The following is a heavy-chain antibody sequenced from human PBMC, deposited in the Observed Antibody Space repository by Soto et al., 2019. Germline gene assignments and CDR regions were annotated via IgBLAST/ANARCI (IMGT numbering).Heavy chain of an antibody. J-gene: IGHJ5*02. D-gene: IGHD3-9*01. Sequence: ASVKVSCKASGGTFSSYAISWVRQAPGQGLEWMGGIIPIFGTANYAQKFQGRVTITADESTSTAYMELSSLRSEDTAVYYCAREFSSGLRYFDWLSEPKLNWFDPWGQGTLVTVSS. CDR2: IIPIFGTA. CDR3: AREFSSGLRYFDWLSEPKLNWFDP. CDR1: GGTFSSYA. V-gene: IGHV1-69*13.